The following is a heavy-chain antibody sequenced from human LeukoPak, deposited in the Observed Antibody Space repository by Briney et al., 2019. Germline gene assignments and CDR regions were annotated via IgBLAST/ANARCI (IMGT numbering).Heavy chain of an antibody. CDR3: ARDDYGDYVADY. D-gene: IGHD4-17*01. CDR1: GFTVSNNY. J-gene: IGHJ4*02. CDR2: IYSGGST. Sequence: GGSLRLSCVVSGFTVSNNYMTWVRQAPGKGLEWVSVIYSGGSTYYADSVKGRFTISRDNSKNTLYLQMNSLRAEDTAVYYCARDDYGDYVADYWGQGTLVTVSS. V-gene: IGHV3-66*01.